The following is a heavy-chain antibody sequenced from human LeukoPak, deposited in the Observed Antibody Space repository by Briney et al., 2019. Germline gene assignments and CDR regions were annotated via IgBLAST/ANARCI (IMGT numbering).Heavy chain of an antibody. CDR2: ISSSGSTI. Sequence: GSLRLSCAASGFTFSDYYMSWIRQAPGKGLEWVSYISSSGSTIYYADSVKGRFTISRDNAKNSLYLQMNSLRAEDTAVYYCARSRCSGGSCYSAYDYWGQGTLVTVSS. V-gene: IGHV3-11*04. J-gene: IGHJ4*02. CDR3: ARSRCSGGSCYSAYDY. D-gene: IGHD2-15*01. CDR1: GFTFSDYY.